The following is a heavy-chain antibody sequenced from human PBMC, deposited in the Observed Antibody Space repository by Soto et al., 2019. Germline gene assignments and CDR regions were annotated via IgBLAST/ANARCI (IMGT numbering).Heavy chain of an antibody. CDR2: INPNSGGT. CDR1: GYTFTGYY. Sequence: ASVKVSCKASGYTFTGYYMHWVRQAPGQGLEWMGWINPNSGGTNYAQKFQGWVTMTRDTSISTAYMELSRLRSDDTAVYYCARAGPDSNYYYYMDVCGKGTTVTVSS. V-gene: IGHV1-2*04. CDR3: ARAGPDSNYYYYMDV. D-gene: IGHD5-18*01. J-gene: IGHJ6*03.